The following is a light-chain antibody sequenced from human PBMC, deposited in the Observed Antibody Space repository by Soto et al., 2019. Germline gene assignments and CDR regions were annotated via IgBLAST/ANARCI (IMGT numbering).Light chain of an antibody. Sequence: DIQMTQSPSTLSASVGDRVTITCRTSQSISSWLAWYQQKPGKDTKLLIYKASSLESGVPSRFSGSGSGTDFTLTISSLQPEDFATYYCQQSYSTPRLTFGGGTKVDIK. CDR3: QQSYSTPRLT. CDR1: QSISSW. V-gene: IGKV1-5*03. CDR2: KAS. J-gene: IGKJ4*01.